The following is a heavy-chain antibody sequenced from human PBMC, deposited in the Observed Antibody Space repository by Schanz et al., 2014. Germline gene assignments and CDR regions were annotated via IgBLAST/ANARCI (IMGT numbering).Heavy chain of an antibody. CDR2: ISVYNGNT. Sequence: QVHLVQSGAEVKKPGATVKVSCKASGYIFINSGISWVRQAPGQGLEWMGWISVYNGNTKYPQKLQGRVTMTTDTSTSTVYMELRSLRSDDTAVYYCARSAGRDFWSGYYTRFDYWGQGTLVTVSS. CDR1: GYIFINSG. V-gene: IGHV1-18*01. D-gene: IGHD3-3*01. J-gene: IGHJ4*02. CDR3: ARSAGRDFWSGYYTRFDY.